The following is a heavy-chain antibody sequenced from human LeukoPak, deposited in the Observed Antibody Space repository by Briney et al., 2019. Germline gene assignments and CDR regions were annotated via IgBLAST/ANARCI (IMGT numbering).Heavy chain of an antibody. J-gene: IGHJ5*02. V-gene: IGHV1-69*13. CDR1: GCTFSSYA. CDR2: ISPIFGTA. D-gene: IGHD3-10*01. CDR3: ARAPRNYYGSGSNNWFDP. Sequence: SLKVSCKASGCTFSSYAISGVRQAPGQGLEWMGGISPIFGTANYAQKFQGRVTITADESTSTAYMELSSLRSEDTAVYYCARAPRNYYGSGSNNWFDPWGQGTLVTVSS.